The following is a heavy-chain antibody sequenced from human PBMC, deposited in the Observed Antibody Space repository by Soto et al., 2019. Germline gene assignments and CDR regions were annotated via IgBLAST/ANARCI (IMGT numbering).Heavy chain of an antibody. Sequence: NPSETLSLTCTVSGGSISSSSYYWGWIRQPPGKGLEWIGSIYYSGSTYYNPSLKSRVTISVDTSKNQFSLKLSSVTAADTAVYYCARHLPYYDILTGIWFDPWGQGTLVTVSS. CDR3: ARHLPYYDILTGIWFDP. D-gene: IGHD3-9*01. J-gene: IGHJ5*02. CDR2: IYYSGST. CDR1: GGSISSSSYY. V-gene: IGHV4-39*01.